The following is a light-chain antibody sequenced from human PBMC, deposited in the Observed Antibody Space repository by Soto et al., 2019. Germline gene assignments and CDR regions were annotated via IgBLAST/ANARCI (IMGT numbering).Light chain of an antibody. CDR2: GAS. V-gene: IGKV3-15*01. CDR3: QHYNSYSEA. J-gene: IGKJ1*01. CDR1: QSVSSN. Sequence: EIVMSQSPATLSVYPGERATLSCRASQSVSSNLAWYQQKPGQAPRLLIYGASTRATGIPARFSGSGSGTEFTLTISSLQPDDFATYYCQHYNSYSEAFGQGTKVDVK.